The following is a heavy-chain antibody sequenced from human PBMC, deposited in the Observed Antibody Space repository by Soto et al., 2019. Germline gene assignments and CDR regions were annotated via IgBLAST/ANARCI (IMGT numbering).Heavy chain of an antibody. J-gene: IGHJ5*02. CDR1: GGSISSSSYY. D-gene: IGHD4-17*01. V-gene: IGHV4-39*07. CDR3: ARETYGDYVGYFDP. CDR2: IYFRGST. Sequence: PSETLSLTCTVSGGSISSSSYYWGWIRQPPERGLEWIGSIYFRGSTYYNPSLKSRVTISVDTSKNQFSLKVSSVTAADTAVYYCARETYGDYVGYFDPWGQGTLVTVSS.